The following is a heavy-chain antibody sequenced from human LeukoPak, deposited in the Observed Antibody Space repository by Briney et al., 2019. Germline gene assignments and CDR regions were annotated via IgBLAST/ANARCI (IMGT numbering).Heavy chain of an antibody. J-gene: IGHJ6*02. CDR2: IIPILGIA. Sequence: SVKVCCKASGGTFSSYAISWVRQAPGQGLEWMGRIIPILGIAEYGQKFKGRVTIPAENSTSTAYMELSSLRSEDTAVYYCARDGTVVVVAATPYYYGMDVWGQGTTVTVSS. D-gene: IGHD2-15*01. CDR3: ARDGTVVVVAATPYYYGMDV. CDR1: GGTFSSYA. V-gene: IGHV1-69*04.